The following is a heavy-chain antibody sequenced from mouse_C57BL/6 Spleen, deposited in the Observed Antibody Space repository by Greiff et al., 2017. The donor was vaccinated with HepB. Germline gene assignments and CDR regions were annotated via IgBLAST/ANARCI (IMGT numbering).Heavy chain of an antibody. Sequence: EVQLQQSGAELVRPGASVKLSCTASGFNIKDDYMHWVKQRPEQGLEWIGWIDPENGDTEYASKFQGKATITADTSSNTAYLQLSSLTSEDTAVYYCTTGLTTVVATGYFDVWGTGTTVTVSS. V-gene: IGHV14-4*01. CDR1: GFNIKDDY. CDR2: IDPENGDT. CDR3: TTGLTTVVATGYFDV. J-gene: IGHJ1*03. D-gene: IGHD1-1*01.